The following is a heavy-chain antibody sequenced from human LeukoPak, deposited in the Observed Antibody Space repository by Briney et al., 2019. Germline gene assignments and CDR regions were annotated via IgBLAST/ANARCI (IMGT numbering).Heavy chain of an antibody. V-gene: IGHV3-30*02. CDR3: ARDGGGPYYYDSSGFFDY. J-gene: IGHJ4*02. CDR1: GFTFSSYG. Sequence: GGSLRLSCAASGFTFSSYGMHWVRQAPGKGLEWVAFIRYDGSNKYYADSVKGRFTISRDNSKNTLYLQMNSLRAEDTAVYYCARDGGGPYYYDSSGFFDYWGQGTLVTVSS. CDR2: IRYDGSNK. D-gene: IGHD3-22*01.